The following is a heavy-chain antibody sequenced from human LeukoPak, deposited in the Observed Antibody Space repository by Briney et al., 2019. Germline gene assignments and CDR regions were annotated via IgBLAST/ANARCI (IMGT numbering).Heavy chain of an antibody. V-gene: IGHV4-59*11. CDR2: IYNSATT. Sequence: SETLSLTCTVSGDSIRSHYCAWIRQSPGKGLEWIGHIYNSATTDYNPSFKSRVTISLDTSKKQFSLKMTSVTALDSAVYYCARGGWGDNGGAFEVWALGTPVTVS. CDR1: GDSIRSHY. D-gene: IGHD2-21*02. CDR3: ARGGWGDNGGAFEV. J-gene: IGHJ3*01.